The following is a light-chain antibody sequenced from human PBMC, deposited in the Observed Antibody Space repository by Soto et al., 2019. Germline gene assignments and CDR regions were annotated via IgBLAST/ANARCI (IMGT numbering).Light chain of an antibody. CDR3: QQYNISPGT. J-gene: IGKJ1*01. V-gene: IGKV3-15*01. Sequence: EIVLTQSPGTLSVSPGERATLSCRASQSVSSKLAWYQQKPGQAPRLLFYGASTGATGIPARFSGSGSETEFTLTIRSLQSEDFAVYYCQQYNISPGTFGQGTKVEIK. CDR2: GAS. CDR1: QSVSSK.